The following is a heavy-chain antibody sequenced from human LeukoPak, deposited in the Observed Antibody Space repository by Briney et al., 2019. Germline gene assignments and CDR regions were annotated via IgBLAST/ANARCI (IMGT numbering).Heavy chain of an antibody. D-gene: IGHD3-10*01. J-gene: IGHJ4*02. CDR1: GFTFSSYA. CDR3: ARDLKSMVRGVVDY. CDR2: ISYDGSNK. Sequence: GRSLRLSCAASGFTFSSYAMHWVRQAPGKGLEWVAVISYDGSNKYYADSVKGRFTISRDNSKNTLYLQMNSLRAEDTAVYYCARDLKSMVRGVVDYWGQGTLVTVSS. V-gene: IGHV3-30*04.